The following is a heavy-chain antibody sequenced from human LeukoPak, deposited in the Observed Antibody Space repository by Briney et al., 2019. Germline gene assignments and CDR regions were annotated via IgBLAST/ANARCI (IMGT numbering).Heavy chain of an antibody. CDR3: ARLGGDEPDY. V-gene: IGHV4-59*11. CDR2: IYYSGST. CDR1: GGSISSHY. J-gene: IGHJ4*02. D-gene: IGHD1-14*01. Sequence: SETLSLTCTVSGGSISSHYWSWIRQPPGKGLEWIGYIYYSGSTNYNPSLKSRVTISVDTPKNQFSLKLSSVTAADTAVYYCARLGGDEPDYWGQGTLVTVSS.